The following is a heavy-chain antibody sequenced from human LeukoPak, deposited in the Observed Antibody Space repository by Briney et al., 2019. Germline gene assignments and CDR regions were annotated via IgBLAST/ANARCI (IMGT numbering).Heavy chain of an antibody. D-gene: IGHD3-10*01. V-gene: IGHV3-21*01. CDR2: ISSSSSYI. CDR3: ARESQAGYYGSGSSPGPLGY. J-gene: IGHJ4*02. Sequence: GGSLRLSCAASGFTFSSYSMNWVRQAPGKGLEWVSSISSSSSYIYYADSVKGRFTISRDNSKNTLYLQMNSLRAEDTAVYYCARESQAGYYGSGSSPGPLGYWGQGTLVTVSS. CDR1: GFTFSSYS.